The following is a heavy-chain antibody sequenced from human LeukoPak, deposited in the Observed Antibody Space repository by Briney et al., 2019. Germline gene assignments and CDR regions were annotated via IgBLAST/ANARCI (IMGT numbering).Heavy chain of an antibody. Sequence: SGGSLRLSCAASGFTFSNYAMTWVRQAPGKGLEWVSSLSSRSRYIYYADSLKGRFTISRDNAKNSLYLQMNSLRAEDTAVYYCARDHRSSWYSVLSYYYYYMDVWGKGTTVTISS. V-gene: IGHV3-21*01. CDR2: LSSRSRYI. J-gene: IGHJ6*03. CDR1: GFTFSNYA. CDR3: ARDHRSSWYSVLSYYYYYMDV. D-gene: IGHD6-13*01.